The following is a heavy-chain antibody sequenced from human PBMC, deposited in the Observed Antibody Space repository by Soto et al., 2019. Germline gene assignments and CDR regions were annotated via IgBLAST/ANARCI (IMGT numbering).Heavy chain of an antibody. V-gene: IGHV1-18*01. CDR2: ISAYNGNT. CDR3: ARQNYYSGMDV. J-gene: IGHJ6*02. CDR1: GYTFTSYF. Sequence: SSVKVSCKASGYTFTSYFITWVRQAPGQGLEWMGWISAYNGNTNYAQMLQGRVTMTTDTSTATAYMEMTSLRSDDTAVYYCARQNYYSGMDVWGQGTTVTVSS.